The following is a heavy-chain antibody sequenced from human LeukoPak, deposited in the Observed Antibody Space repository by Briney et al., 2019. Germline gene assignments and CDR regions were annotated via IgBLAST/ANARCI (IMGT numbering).Heavy chain of an antibody. D-gene: IGHD6-13*01. CDR3: ARSIAAAGYDY. J-gene: IGHJ4*02. Sequence: SETLSLTCAVYGGSFSGYYWSWIRQPPGKGLEWIGEINHSGSTNYNPSLKSRVTISVDTSKNQFSLKLSSVTAADTAVYYCARSIAAAGYDYRGQGTLVTVSS. CDR2: INHSGST. V-gene: IGHV4-34*01. CDR1: GGSFSGYY.